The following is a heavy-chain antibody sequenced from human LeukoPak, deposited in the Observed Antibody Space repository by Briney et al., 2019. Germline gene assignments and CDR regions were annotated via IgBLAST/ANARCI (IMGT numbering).Heavy chain of an antibody. J-gene: IGHJ4*02. Sequence: GASVKVSCKASGYTFTSYYMHWVRQAPGQGLEWMGIINPSGGSTSYAQRFQGRVTMTRDTSTSTVYMELSSLRSEDTAVYYCARAHRQGALDYWGQGTLVTVSS. CDR1: GYTFTSYY. V-gene: IGHV1-46*01. CDR3: ARAHRQGALDY. CDR2: INPSGGST.